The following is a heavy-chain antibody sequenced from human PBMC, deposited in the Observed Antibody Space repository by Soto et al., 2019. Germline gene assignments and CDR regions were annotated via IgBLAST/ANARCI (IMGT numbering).Heavy chain of an antibody. CDR2: ISWNSGSI. J-gene: IGHJ6*02. CDR1: GFTFDYYA. Sequence: PGGSLRLSCAASGFTFDYYAMHWVRQAPGKGLEWVSGISWNSGSIGYADSVKGRFTISRDNAKNSLYLQMNSLRAEDTALYYCAKAGSSWSYYYYGMDVWGQGTTVTVSS. D-gene: IGHD6-13*01. CDR3: AKAGSSWSYYYYGMDV. V-gene: IGHV3-9*01.